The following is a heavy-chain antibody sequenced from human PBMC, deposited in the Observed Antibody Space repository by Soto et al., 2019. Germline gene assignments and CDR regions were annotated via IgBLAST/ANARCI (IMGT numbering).Heavy chain of an antibody. Sequence: PGGSLRLSCXASGFTFSSYAMGWVRQAPGKGLEWVSAISGSGGSTYYADSVKGRFTISRDNSKNTLYLQMNSLRAEDTAVYYCAKGAGRGVINQYYYYYYGMDVWGQGTTVTVSS. CDR1: GFTFSSYA. D-gene: IGHD3-10*01. CDR2: ISGSGGST. J-gene: IGHJ6*02. CDR3: AKGAGRGVINQYYYYYYGMDV. V-gene: IGHV3-23*01.